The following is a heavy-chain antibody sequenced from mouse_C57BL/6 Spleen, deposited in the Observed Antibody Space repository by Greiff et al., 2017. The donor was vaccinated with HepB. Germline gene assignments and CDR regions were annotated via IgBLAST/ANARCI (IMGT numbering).Heavy chain of an antibody. CDR3: AREGYYGSSYEDY. Sequence: EVQLQQSGPGLVKPSQSLSLTCSVTGYSITSGYYWNWIRQFPGNKLEWMGYISYDGSNNYNPSLKNRISITRDTSKNQIFLKLNSVTTEDTATYYCAREGYYGSSYEDYWGQGTTLTVSS. V-gene: IGHV3-6*01. D-gene: IGHD1-1*01. J-gene: IGHJ2*01. CDR1: GYSITSGYY. CDR2: ISYDGSN.